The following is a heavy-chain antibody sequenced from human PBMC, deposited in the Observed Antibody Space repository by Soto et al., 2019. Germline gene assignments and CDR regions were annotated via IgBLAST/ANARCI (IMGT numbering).Heavy chain of an antibody. D-gene: IGHD3-10*01. V-gene: IGHV3-48*01. CDR2: ISSSSSII. J-gene: IGHJ2*01. Sequence: EVQLVESGGGLVQPGGSLRLSCAASGFTFSSYSMNWVRQAPGKGLEWVSYISSSSSIIYYADSVKGRFTISRDNAKNSLYLQMNSRRAEDAAVYYCARDFGSGKRYFDLWGRGTLVTVSS. CDR1: GFTFSSYS. CDR3: ARDFGSGKRYFDL.